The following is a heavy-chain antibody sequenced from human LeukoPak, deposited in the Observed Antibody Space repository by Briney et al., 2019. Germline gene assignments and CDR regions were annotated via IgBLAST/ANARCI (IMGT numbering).Heavy chain of an antibody. Sequence: PGGSLRLSCAASGFTFSSYAMTWVRQAPGKGLEWVSGISGGGGSTYYADSVKGRFTISRDNSKNTLYLQMNSLRAEDTAVYYCARDDFWSGYWRYYYYGMDVWGQGTTVTVSS. CDR1: GFTFSSYA. V-gene: IGHV3-23*01. J-gene: IGHJ6*02. D-gene: IGHD3-3*01. CDR2: ISGGGGST. CDR3: ARDDFWSGYWRYYYYGMDV.